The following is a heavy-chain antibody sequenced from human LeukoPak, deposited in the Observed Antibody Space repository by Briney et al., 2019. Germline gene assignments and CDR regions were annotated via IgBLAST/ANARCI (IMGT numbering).Heavy chain of an antibody. CDR1: GYTFTGYY. D-gene: IGHD3-22*01. Sequence: ASVKVSCKASGYTFTGYYMHWVRQAPGQGLGWMGWINPNSGGTNYAQKFQGRVTMTRDTSISTAYMELSRLRSDDTAVYYCASPLPYYYDSSGYYYFYWGQGTLVTVSS. CDR2: INPNSGGT. J-gene: IGHJ4*02. V-gene: IGHV1-2*02. CDR3: ASPLPYYYDSSGYYYFY.